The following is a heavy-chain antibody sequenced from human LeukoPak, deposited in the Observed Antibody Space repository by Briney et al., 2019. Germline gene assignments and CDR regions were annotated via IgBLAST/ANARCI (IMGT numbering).Heavy chain of an antibody. CDR3: AKDSQGVAFFLDDAFDL. CDR1: GLTFSTYA. Sequence: PGGSLRLSCTASGLTFSTYALSWVRQTPGKGLEWLSVISATGSTTYYADSVRGRFTISRDNSKNTLYLQMNSLRVEDTAVYYCAKDSQGVAFFLDDAFDLWGQGTIVTVSA. V-gene: IGHV3-23*01. D-gene: IGHD2/OR15-2a*01. CDR2: ISATGSTT. J-gene: IGHJ3*01.